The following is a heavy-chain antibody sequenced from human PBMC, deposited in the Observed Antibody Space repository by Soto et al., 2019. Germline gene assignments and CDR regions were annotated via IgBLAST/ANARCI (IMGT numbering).Heavy chain of an antibody. CDR2: IIPIFGTA. CDR1: GGTFSSYA. V-gene: IGHV1-69*06. D-gene: IGHD6-13*01. J-gene: IGHJ4*02. Sequence: SVKVSCKASGGTFSSYAISWVRQAPGQGLEWTGGIIPIFGTANYAQKFQGRVTITADKSTSTAYMELSSLRSEDTAVYYCARDRHPSRRWTYKNHFDYWGQGTLVTVSS. CDR3: ARDRHPSRRWTYKNHFDY.